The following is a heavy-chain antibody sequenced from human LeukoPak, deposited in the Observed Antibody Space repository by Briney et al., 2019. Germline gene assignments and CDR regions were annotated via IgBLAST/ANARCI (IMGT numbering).Heavy chain of an antibody. Sequence: PGGSLRLSCAASGFTFNTYSMNWARQAPGKGLEWVSSIDSSGGYTSYADSVKGRFIISRDNAKNTLYLQMNSPRAEDTAVYYCARGHIVVLTAPDYWGQGTLVTFSS. J-gene: IGHJ4*02. D-gene: IGHD2-21*02. V-gene: IGHV3-21*01. CDR1: GFTFNTYS. CDR3: ARGHIVVLTAPDY. CDR2: IDSSGGYT.